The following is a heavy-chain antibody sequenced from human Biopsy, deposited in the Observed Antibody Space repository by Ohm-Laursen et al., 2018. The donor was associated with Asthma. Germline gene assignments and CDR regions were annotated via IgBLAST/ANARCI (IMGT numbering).Heavy chain of an antibody. J-gene: IGHJ6*02. CDR2: IMTVFETT. D-gene: IGHD6-19*01. V-gene: IGHV1-69*01. Sequence: SSVKVSCNAPGGTFSNFAISWVRQAPGQGLEWLGGIMTVFETTNYAQKFQGRVTITADESTSTAYMEVTSLRSEDTAIYYCARCQVGYSSGWSLLLKKIYYSGMDVRGQGTAVTVSS. CDR3: ARCQVGYSSGWSLLLKKIYYSGMDV. CDR1: GGTFSNFA.